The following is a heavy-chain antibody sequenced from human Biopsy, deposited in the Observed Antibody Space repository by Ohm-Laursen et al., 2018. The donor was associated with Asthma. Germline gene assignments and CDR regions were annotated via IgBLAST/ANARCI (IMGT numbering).Heavy chain of an antibody. J-gene: IGHJ4*02. CDR1: GFTFSDYY. V-gene: IGHV3-69-1*01. CDR2: ISSSSST. CDR3: ARFVQAEGGVF. D-gene: IGHD2-15*01. Sequence: SLRLSCSAAGFTFSDYYMTWIRQAPGKGLEWVSSISSSSSTNYADSVKGRFTISRDNAQNSLYLQMSSLRAEDTAVYFCARFVQAEGGVFWGQGARVIVSS.